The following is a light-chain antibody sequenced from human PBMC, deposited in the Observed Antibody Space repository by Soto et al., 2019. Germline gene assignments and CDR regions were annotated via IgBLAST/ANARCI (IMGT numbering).Light chain of an antibody. Sequence: LTQPASVSGSPGQSITISCTGTSSDVGSYNLVSWYQQHPGKAPKLMIYEGSKRPSGVSNRFSGSKSGNTASLTISGLQAEDEADYYCCSYAGSSPYVVFGGGTKLTVL. V-gene: IGLV2-23*01. J-gene: IGLJ2*01. CDR3: CSYAGSSPYVV. CDR1: SSDVGSYNL. CDR2: EGS.